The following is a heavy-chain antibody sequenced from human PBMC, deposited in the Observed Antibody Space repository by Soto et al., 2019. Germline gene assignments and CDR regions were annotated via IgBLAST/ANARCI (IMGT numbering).Heavy chain of an antibody. V-gene: IGHV1-69*06. CDR3: ARSALPAAINNWFDP. CDR2: IIPFFGTA. CDR1: GGIFSSYG. D-gene: IGHD2-2*01. J-gene: IGHJ5*02. Sequence: GASVKVSCRASGGIFSSYGISWVRQAPGQGLEWMGGIIPFFGTANYAQKFQARVTITADKSTSTAYMELSRLRSEDTAVYYCARSALPAAINNWFDPWGQGTLVTVS.